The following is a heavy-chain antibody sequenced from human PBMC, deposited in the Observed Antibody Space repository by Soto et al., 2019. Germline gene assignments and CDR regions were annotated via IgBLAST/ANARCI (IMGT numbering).Heavy chain of an antibody. CDR2: ISSSGSTI. D-gene: IGHD3-3*01. CDR3: ANSITFDY. V-gene: IGHV3-48*02. J-gene: IGHJ4*02. CDR1: GFTFTDFW. Sequence: GGSLRLSCAASGFTFTDFWIHWVRQTPGKGLEWVSYISSSGSTIYYADSVKGRFTISRDNAKNSLYLQMNSLRDEDTAVYYCANSITFDYWGQGTLVTVSS.